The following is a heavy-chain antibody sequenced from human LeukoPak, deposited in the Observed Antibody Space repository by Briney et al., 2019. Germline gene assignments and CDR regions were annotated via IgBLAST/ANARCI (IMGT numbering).Heavy chain of an antibody. CDR3: ARGGYTRLNA. Sequence: GGSLRLSCVASGFTLSDYEMNWVRQAPGKGLEWVSYIGGTGTTRYYADSVKGRFTISRDNAKNSLYLEMSSLRAEDTAVYYCARGGYTRLNAWGQGILVIASS. CDR2: IGGTGTTR. D-gene: IGHD5-24*01. CDR1: GFTLSDYE. J-gene: IGHJ5*02. V-gene: IGHV3-48*03.